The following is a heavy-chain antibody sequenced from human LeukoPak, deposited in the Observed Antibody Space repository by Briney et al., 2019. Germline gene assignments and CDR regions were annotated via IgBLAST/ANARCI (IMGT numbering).Heavy chain of an antibody. V-gene: IGHV3-23*01. CDR1: GFTFSSYA. CDR2: ISGSGGST. Sequence: PGGSLRLSGAASGFTFSSYAMSWVRQAPGKGLEWVSAISGSGGSTYYADSVKGRFTISRDNSKNTLYLQMNSLRAEDTAVYYCANSLPAYYDSSGYHYWGQGTLVTVSS. J-gene: IGHJ4*02. CDR3: ANSLPAYYDSSGYHY. D-gene: IGHD3-22*01.